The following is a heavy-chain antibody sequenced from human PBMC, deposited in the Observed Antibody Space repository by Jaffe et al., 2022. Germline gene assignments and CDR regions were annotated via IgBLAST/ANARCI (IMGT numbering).Heavy chain of an antibody. V-gene: IGHV4-4*02. CDR1: GGSISSSNW. D-gene: IGHD3-16*01. Sequence: QVQLQESGPGLVKPSGTLSLTCAVSGGSISSSNWWSWIRQPPGKGLEWIGEIYHSGSTNYNPSLKSRVTISVDKSKNQFSLKLSSVTAADTAVYYCARNLNDYVWGSYSGWFDPWGQGTLVTVSS. J-gene: IGHJ5*02. CDR3: ARNLNDYVWGSYSGWFDP. CDR2: IYHSGST.